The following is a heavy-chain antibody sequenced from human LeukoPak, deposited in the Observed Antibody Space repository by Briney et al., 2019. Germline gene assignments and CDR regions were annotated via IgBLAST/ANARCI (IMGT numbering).Heavy chain of an antibody. CDR2: LNPNNGDT. Sequence: ASVKVSCHVSGSPFRLYYLHWLRQAPRQGFEWMGWLNPNNGDTRYAVRFQGRVTMTTDTSLTTVYMDLSSLISDDTAVYHCARGPRHGGFDYWGQGSLVTVSS. CDR1: GSPFRLYY. J-gene: IGHJ4*02. V-gene: IGHV1-2*02. CDR3: ARGPRHGGFDY. D-gene: IGHD4-23*01.